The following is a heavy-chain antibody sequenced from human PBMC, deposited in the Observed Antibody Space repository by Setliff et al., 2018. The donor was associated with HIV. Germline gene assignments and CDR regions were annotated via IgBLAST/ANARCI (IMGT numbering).Heavy chain of an antibody. Sequence: ASETLSLTCTVSGGSISSGSYYWSWIRQPAGKGLEWIGRIYSSGSTNYKPSLKSRVTMSVDTSKNQFSLKLSSVTAADTAVYYCARGGDHSSGWSWRTYYFDYWGQGTLVTVSS. CDR3: ARGGDHSSGWSWRTYYFDY. J-gene: IGHJ4*02. D-gene: IGHD6-19*01. CDR1: GGSISSGSYY. V-gene: IGHV4-61*02. CDR2: IYSSGST.